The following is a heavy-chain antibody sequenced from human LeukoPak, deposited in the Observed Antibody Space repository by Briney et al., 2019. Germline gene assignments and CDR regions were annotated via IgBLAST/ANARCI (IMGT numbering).Heavy chain of an antibody. Sequence: GGSLRLSCAASGFTFSSYAMSWVRQAPGKGLEWVSAISGSGGSTYYADSVKGRFTISRDNSKNTLYLQMNSLRAEDTAVYYCAKDRLVAAGTLGYFQHWGQGTLVTVSS. V-gene: IGHV3-23*01. J-gene: IGHJ1*01. D-gene: IGHD6-13*01. CDR2: ISGSGGST. CDR1: GFTFSSYA. CDR3: AKDRLVAAGTLGYFQH.